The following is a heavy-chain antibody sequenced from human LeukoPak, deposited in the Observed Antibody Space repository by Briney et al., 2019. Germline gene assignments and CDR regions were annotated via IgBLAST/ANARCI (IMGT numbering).Heavy chain of an antibody. CDR1: GFTFSSYA. D-gene: IGHD3-22*01. Sequence: GGSLRLSCAASGFTFSSYAMSWVRQAPGKGLEWVSAISGSGGSTYYADSVKGRFTISRDNSKNTLYLQMNSLRAEDTAVYYCAKGPILVISTQYFQHWGQGTLVSVSS. V-gene: IGHV3-23*01. CDR3: AKGPILVISTQYFQH. CDR2: ISGSGGST. J-gene: IGHJ1*01.